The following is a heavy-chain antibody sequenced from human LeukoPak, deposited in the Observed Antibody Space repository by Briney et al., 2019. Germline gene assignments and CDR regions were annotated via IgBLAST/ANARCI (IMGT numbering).Heavy chain of an antibody. J-gene: IGHJ4*02. Sequence: PGGSLRLSCAASGFTFSSYAMHWVRQAPGKGLEWVAVISYDGSNKYYADSVKGRFTISRDHSKNTLYLQMNSLRAEDTAVYYCARADSGSYRSPFDCWGQGTLVTVSS. CDR1: GFTFSSYA. CDR3: ARADSGSYRSPFDC. D-gene: IGHD1-26*01. V-gene: IGHV3-30-3*01. CDR2: ISYDGSNK.